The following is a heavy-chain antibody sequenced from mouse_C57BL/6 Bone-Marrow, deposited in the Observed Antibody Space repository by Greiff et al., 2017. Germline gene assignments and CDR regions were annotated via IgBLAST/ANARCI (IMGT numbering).Heavy chain of an antibody. V-gene: IGHV5-6*01. CDR2: ISSGGSYT. CDR1: GFTFSSYG. J-gene: IGHJ3*01. CDR3: ARHHAGFAY. Sequence: EVQVVESGGDLVKPGGSLKLSCAASGFTFSSYGMSWVRQTPDKRLEWVATISSGGSYTYYPDSVKGRFTISRDNAKNTLYLQMSSLKSEDTARYYWARHHAGFAYWGQGTLVTVSA.